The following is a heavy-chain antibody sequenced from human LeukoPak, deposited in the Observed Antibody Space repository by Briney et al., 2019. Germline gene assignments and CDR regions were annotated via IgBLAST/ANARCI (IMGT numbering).Heavy chain of an antibody. J-gene: IGHJ3*02. CDR2: IYSGGST. V-gene: IGHV3-53*01. Sequence: GGSLRLSCAASGFTFSSNYMSWVRQAPGKGLEWVSVIYSGGSTYYSDSVKGRFTISRDNSRNTLYLQINSLRAEDTAVYYCAREGSIAAAGTNAFDIWGQGTMVTVSS. CDR3: AREGSIAAAGTNAFDI. D-gene: IGHD6-13*01. CDR1: GFTFSSNY.